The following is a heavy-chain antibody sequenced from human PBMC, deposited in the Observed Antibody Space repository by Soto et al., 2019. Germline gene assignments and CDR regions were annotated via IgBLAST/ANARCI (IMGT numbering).Heavy chain of an antibody. D-gene: IGHD5-18*01. J-gene: IGHJ6*02. CDR1: GGSIRSGDYY. CDR3: ARASPVVTDV. CDR2: IYYSEST. V-gene: IGHV4-30-4*01. Sequence: QVQLQESGPGLVKPSQNLSLTCNVSGGSIRSGDYYWSWIRQPPGKGLEWIGYIYYSESTYYNPSLKSRVTISVDTSKNQFSRKLSSVTAADTSVYYCARASPVVTDVWGQGTTVTVSS.